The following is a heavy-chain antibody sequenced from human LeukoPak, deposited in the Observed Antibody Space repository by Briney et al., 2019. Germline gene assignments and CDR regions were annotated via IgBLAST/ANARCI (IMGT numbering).Heavy chain of an antibody. V-gene: IGHV3-23*01. D-gene: IGHD6-13*01. CDR2: ISASGGYT. CDR1: GFTLSATA. Sequence: GGSLRLSCAAPGFTLSATAMSWVRQAPGKGLEWVSAISASGGYTYYADAVKGRFTISRDSSKTTLYLQMNSLRAEDTAVYYCAKERGNIPAAAFFDYWGQGTLVTVSS. J-gene: IGHJ4*02. CDR3: AKERGNIPAAAFFDY.